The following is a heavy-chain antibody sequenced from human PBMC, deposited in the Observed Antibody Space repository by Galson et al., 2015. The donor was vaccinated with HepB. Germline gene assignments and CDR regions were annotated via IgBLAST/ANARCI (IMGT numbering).Heavy chain of an antibody. J-gene: IGHJ6*02. D-gene: IGHD3-10*01. CDR3: ANAGSGHSYPAGYYYGMDV. V-gene: IGHV4-39*01. CDR2: TYYGGST. CDR1: GGSISYTGYY. Sequence: SEPLSLTCSVSGGSISYTGYYWAWIRQPPGKGLEWIGITYYGGSTSYYPSLKSRVTISEDTSKNQFSLKLTSVTAADTAVYYCANAGSGHSYPAGYYYGMDVWGLGTTVTVSS.